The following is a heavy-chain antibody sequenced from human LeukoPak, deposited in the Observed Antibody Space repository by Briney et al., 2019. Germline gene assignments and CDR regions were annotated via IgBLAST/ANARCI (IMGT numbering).Heavy chain of an antibody. CDR3: ARAPCRVGGGWYGTQSNGMDV. J-gene: IGHJ6*02. D-gene: IGHD6-19*01. CDR1: GFPLSTSGMC. Sequence: SGPALVKPTQTLTLTCTFSGFPLSTSGMCVSWIRQPPGKALEWLARIDWDDDKYYSTSLKTRLTISKDTSKNQVVLTMTNMDPVDTATYYCARAPCRVGGGWYGTQSNGMDVWGQGTTVTVSS. V-gene: IGHV2-70*11. CDR2: IDWDDDK.